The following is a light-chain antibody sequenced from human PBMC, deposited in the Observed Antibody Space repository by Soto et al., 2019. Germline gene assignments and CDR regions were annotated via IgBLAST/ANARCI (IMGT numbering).Light chain of an antibody. CDR3: QQYGSSPPIT. CDR1: QSVGAN. V-gene: IGKV3-15*01. CDR2: GAS. Sequence: IVMTQSPSTLSGSPGERATLSCRASQSVGANLAWYQQRRGQAPRLVMYGASTTATGVPARFSGSGSGTEFTLTISSLEPEDFAVYYCQQYGSSPPITFGQGTRLEIK. J-gene: IGKJ5*01.